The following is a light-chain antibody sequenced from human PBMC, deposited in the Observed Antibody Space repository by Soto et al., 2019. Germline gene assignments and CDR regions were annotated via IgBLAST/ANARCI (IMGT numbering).Light chain of an antibody. Sequence: QSALTQPRSVSGSPGQSVTISCTGTSSDVGGYNYVSWYQQHPGKAPKLMIYDVSKRPSGVPDRFSGSKSGNTASLTISWLQAEDEADYYCCSYAGSVVFGGGTKVTVL. CDR3: CSYAGSVV. V-gene: IGLV2-11*01. CDR2: DVS. CDR1: SSDVGGYNY. J-gene: IGLJ2*01.